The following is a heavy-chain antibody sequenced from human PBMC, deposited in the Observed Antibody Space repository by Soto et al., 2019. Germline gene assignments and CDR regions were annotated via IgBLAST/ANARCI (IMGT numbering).Heavy chain of an antibody. CDR1: GFTLGDFA. CDR2: IRTQLHGATT. CDR3: TTWSPPDDLLNS. V-gene: IGHV3-49*04. D-gene: IGHD1-1*01. Sequence: PGGSLRLSCSGSGFTLGDFAMSWVRQAPGKGLEWVAFIRTQLHGATTEHAATVKGRFTISRDDSKDIAYLHMTSLQTDDTGVYFCTTWSPPDDLLNSWGQGTVVTVSS. J-gene: IGHJ1*01.